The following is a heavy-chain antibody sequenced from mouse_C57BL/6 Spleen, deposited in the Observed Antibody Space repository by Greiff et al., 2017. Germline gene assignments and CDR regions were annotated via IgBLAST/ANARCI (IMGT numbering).Heavy chain of an antibody. D-gene: IGHD2-13*01. CDR1: GYAFTSSW. Sequence: QVQLKQSGPELVKPGASVKISCKASGYAFTSSWMNWVKQRPGKGLEWIGRIYPGDGDTNYNGKFKGKATLTADKSSSTAYMQLSSLTSEDSAVYFCERKGEYDRGDYFDYWGQGTTLTVSS. CDR2: IYPGDGDT. CDR3: ERKGEYDRGDYFDY. V-gene: IGHV1-82*01. J-gene: IGHJ2*01.